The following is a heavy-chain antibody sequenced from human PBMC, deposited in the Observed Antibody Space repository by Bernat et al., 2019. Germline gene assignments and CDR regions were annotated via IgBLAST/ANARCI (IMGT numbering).Heavy chain of an antibody. CDR3: AKDVYDGNVGWGMDV. J-gene: IGHJ6*02. CDR2: ISYDGSNK. V-gene: IGHV3-30*18. D-gene: IGHD5-12*01. Sequence: QVQLVESGGGVVQPGRSLRLSCAASGFTFSSYGMHWVRQAPGKGLEWVAVISYDGSNKYYADSVKGRFTISRDNSKNTLYLQMNSLRAEDTAVYYCAKDVYDGNVGWGMDVWGQGTTVTVSS. CDR1: GFTFSSYG.